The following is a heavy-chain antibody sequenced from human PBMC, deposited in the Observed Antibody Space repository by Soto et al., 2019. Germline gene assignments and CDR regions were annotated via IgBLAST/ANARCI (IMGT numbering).Heavy chain of an antibody. Sequence: VQLVASGGGAVQPGKSMTVSCTAYGLLFTNFGMHWVRQAPGKGLEWVAVISFDGGEKYYGDSVKGRFIISRFDSQNTVYLQLNTLRVEDTAVYSCVLYSGYDLGRSAFDFWGKGTLVTVSS. J-gene: IGHJ4*02. CDR2: ISFDGGEK. CDR1: GLLFTNFG. CDR3: VLYSGYDLGRSAFDF. D-gene: IGHD5-12*01. V-gene: IGHV3-30*03.